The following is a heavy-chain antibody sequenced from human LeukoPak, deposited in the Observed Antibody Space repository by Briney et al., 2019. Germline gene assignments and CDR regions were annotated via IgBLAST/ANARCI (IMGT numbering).Heavy chain of an antibody. CDR2: IFYSGST. Sequence: SETLSLTCTVSGGSISSYYWSWLRQPPGKGLEWIGYIFYSGSTNYNPSLKSRVTISVDTSKNPFSLKLSSVTAADTAVYYCAEYYYDSSGYYYFDYWGQGTLVTVSS. V-gene: IGHV4-59*08. J-gene: IGHJ4*02. D-gene: IGHD3-22*01. CDR1: GGSISSYY. CDR3: AEYYYDSSGYYYFDY.